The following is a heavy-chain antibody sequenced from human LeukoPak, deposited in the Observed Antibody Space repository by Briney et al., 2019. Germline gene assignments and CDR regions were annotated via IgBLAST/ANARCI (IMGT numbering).Heavy chain of an antibody. CDR1: GYTFTSYD. V-gene: IGHV1-8*01. CDR3: ARSSSSSWYGRYYYYGMDV. D-gene: IGHD6-13*01. Sequence: ASVTVSCKASGYTFTSYDINWVRQAPGQGLEWMGWMNPNSGNTGYAQKFQGRVTMTRNTSISTAYMELSSLRSEDTAVYYCARSSSSSWYGRYYYYGMDVWGQGTTVTVSS. J-gene: IGHJ6*02. CDR2: MNPNSGNT.